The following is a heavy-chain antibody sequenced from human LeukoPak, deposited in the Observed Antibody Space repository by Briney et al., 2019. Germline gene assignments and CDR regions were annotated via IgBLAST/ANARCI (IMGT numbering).Heavy chain of an antibody. CDR3: AISTSGSIFDY. CDR1: GFTVSSNY. J-gene: IGHJ4*02. CDR2: IYSGGST. V-gene: IGHV3-53*04. D-gene: IGHD1-26*01. Sequence: GGSLRLSCAASGFTVSSNYMSWVRQAPGKGLEWVSVIYSGGSTYYADSVKGRFTISRHNSKSTLYLQMNSLRAEDTAVYYCAISTSGSIFDYWGQGTLVTVSS.